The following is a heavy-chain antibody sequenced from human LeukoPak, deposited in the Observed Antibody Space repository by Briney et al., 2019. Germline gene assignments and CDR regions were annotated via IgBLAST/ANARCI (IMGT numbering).Heavy chain of an antibody. CDR3: ATDEKYCGGDCYFWFDP. CDR1: GGTFSSYT. CDR2: IIPIQCIA. Sequence: SVNVSRKASGGTFSSYTILGVQQPPAQGLEWMGRIIPIQCIANYAQKFQGRVTITADKSTNTAYMALRCLRSEDTAVYYCATDEKYCGGDCYFWFDPWGQGTLVTVSS. D-gene: IGHD2-21*02. V-gene: IGHV1-69*04. J-gene: IGHJ5*02.